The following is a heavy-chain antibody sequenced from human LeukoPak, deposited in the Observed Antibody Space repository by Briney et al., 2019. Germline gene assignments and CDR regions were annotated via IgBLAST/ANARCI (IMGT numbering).Heavy chain of an antibody. D-gene: IGHD3/OR15-3a*01. CDR1: RYTFTDYY. Sequence: ASVKVSCKASRYTFTDYYIHWVRQAPGQGLEWMGRINANSGGTNDAQKFQGRVTMTRDTSINTAHMELSRLRSDDTAVYYCARGPYYDFYMDVWGKGTTVTVSS. V-gene: IGHV1-2*02. CDR3: ARGPYYDFYMDV. CDR2: INANSGGT. J-gene: IGHJ6*03.